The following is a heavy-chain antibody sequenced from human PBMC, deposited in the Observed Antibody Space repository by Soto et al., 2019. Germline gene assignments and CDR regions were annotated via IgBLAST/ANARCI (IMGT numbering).Heavy chain of an antibody. J-gene: IGHJ4*02. V-gene: IGHV3-21*01. CDR3: ANMLVRGALDYDY. Sequence: WGSLRLSCSASGFTFSSYSMNWFRQAPGKGLEWVSSISSSSSYIYYADSVKGRFTISRDNAKNSLYLQMNSLRAEDTAVYYCANMLVRGALDYDYWGQGTMVTVSS. CDR1: GFTFSSYS. D-gene: IGHD3-10*01. CDR2: ISSSSSYI.